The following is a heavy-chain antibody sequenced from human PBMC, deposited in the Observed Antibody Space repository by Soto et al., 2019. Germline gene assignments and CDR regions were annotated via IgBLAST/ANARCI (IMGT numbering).Heavy chain of an antibody. CDR1: GFTLNDYY. Sequence: QVQLVESGGGLVKRGGSLRLSCAASGFTLNDYYMTWFRQAPGKGLELVSCISTTGSYTNYADSVKGRLTVSRDNANNSVYLQMNSLRDEDTAVYYCARIVGARLNDYWGQGTLVTVSS. CDR2: ISTTGSYT. CDR3: ARIVGARLNDY. V-gene: IGHV3-11*05. J-gene: IGHJ4*02. D-gene: IGHD1-26*01.